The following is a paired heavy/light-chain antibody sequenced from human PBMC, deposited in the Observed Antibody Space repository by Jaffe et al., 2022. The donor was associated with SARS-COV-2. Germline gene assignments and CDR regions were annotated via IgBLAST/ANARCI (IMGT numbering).Light chain of an antibody. CDR2: RNN. CDR3: SAWDSSLSAWV. CDR1: SNNVGNQG. J-gene: IGLJ3*02. V-gene: IGLV10-54*04. Sequence: QAGLTQPPSVSKGLRQTATLTCTGNSNNVGNQGAAWLQQHQGHPPKLLSYRNNNRPSGISERFSASRSGNTASLTITGLQPEDEADYYCSAWDSSLSAWVFGGGTKLTVL.
Heavy chain of an antibody. CDR3: ARSYDKYAFDI. Sequence: QVTLRESGPALVKPTQTLTLTCTFSGFSLSTSGMCVSWIRQPPGKALEWLALIDWDDDKYYSTSLKTRLTISKDTSKNQVVLTMTNMDPVDTATYYCARSYDKYAFDIWGQGTMVTVSS. V-gene: IGHV2-70*01. CDR1: GFSLSTSGMC. CDR2: IDWDDDK. J-gene: IGHJ3*02. D-gene: IGHD3-22*01.